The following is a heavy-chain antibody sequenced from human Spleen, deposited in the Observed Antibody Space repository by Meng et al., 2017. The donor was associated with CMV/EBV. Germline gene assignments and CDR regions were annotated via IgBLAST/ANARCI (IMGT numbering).Heavy chain of an antibody. V-gene: IGHV3-30*02. CDR3: AKNSANFWSGYHDY. J-gene: IGHJ4*02. Sequence: GGSLRLSCAASGFTFSSYSMNWVRQAPGKGLEWVAFIRSDGSNKYYADSVKGRFTISRDKDNSNNTLYLQMNSLRGEDAAIYYCAKNSANFWSGYHDYWGQGTLVTVSS. CDR2: IRSDGSNK. D-gene: IGHD3-3*01. CDR1: GFTFSSYS.